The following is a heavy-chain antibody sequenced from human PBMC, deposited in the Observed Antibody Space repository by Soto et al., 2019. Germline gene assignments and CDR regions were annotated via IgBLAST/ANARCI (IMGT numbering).Heavy chain of an antibody. CDR1: GFTFSSYG. Sequence: GGSLRLSCAASGFTFSSYGMHWVRQAPGKGLEWVAVISYDGSNKYYADSVKGRFTISRDNSKNTLYLQMNSLRAEDTAVYYCAKDQSSAYYDFWSGQFDYWGQGTLVTVSS. D-gene: IGHD3-3*01. CDR3: AKDQSSAYYDFWSGQFDY. J-gene: IGHJ4*02. CDR2: ISYDGSNK. V-gene: IGHV3-30*18.